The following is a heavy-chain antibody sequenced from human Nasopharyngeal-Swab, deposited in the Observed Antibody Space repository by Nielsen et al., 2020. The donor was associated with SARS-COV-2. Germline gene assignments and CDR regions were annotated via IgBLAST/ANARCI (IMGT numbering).Heavy chain of an antibody. CDR2: ISSSSSYI. V-gene: IGHV3-21*01. CDR3: ARDGLDYDFWSAYFMDV. CDR1: VFTFHNYN. Sequence: GESLMLSCAASVFTFHNYNFPWVLLAPGKGLDWVSSISSSSSYIYYADSVKGRFTISRDNAKNSLYLQMNSLRAEDTAVYYCARDGLDYDFWSAYFMDVWGQGTTVTVSS. D-gene: IGHD3-3*01. J-gene: IGHJ6*02.